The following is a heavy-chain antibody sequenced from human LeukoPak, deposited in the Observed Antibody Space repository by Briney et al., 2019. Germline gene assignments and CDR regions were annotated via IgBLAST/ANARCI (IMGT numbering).Heavy chain of an antibody. CDR3: ARANSMDFWSGYYPPPLDY. CDR1: GFTFSSYS. J-gene: IGHJ4*02. D-gene: IGHD3-3*01. Sequence: PGGSLRLSCAASGFTFSSYSMNWVRQAPGKGLEWVSSISSSSSYIYYADSVKGRFTISRDNAKNSLYLQMNSLRAEDRAVYYCARANSMDFWSGYYPPPLDYWGQGTLVTVSS. CDR2: ISSSSSYI. V-gene: IGHV3-21*01.